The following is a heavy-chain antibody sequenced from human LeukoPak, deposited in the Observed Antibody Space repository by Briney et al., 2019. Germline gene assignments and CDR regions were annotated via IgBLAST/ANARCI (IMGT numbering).Heavy chain of an antibody. CDR3: AREPRMAAASDY. J-gene: IGHJ4*02. Sequence: GGSLRLSCAASGFSFSRYWMSWVRQAPGKGLECVANINEDGSEKYYVDSVKGRFTISRDNAKNSLYLQMNSLRAEDTAVYYCAREPRMAAASDYWGQGTLVTVSS. CDR1: GFSFSRYW. V-gene: IGHV3-7*01. D-gene: IGHD6-13*01. CDR2: INEDGSEK.